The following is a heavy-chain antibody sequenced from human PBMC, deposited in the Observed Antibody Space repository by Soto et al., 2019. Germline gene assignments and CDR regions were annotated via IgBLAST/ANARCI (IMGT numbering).Heavy chain of an antibody. CDR1: GGSISSHY. D-gene: IGHD3-22*01. CDR3: ARVKEDYYDSSIGYFDY. Sequence: PSETLSLTCTVSGGSISSHYWSWIRQPPGKGLEWIAYMYYSGSTYYNPSLKSRLTISMDTSKNQFSLTLSSVTAADTAVYYCARVKEDYYDSSIGYFDYWGQGTLVTVSS. CDR2: MYYSGST. J-gene: IGHJ4*02. V-gene: IGHV4-59*06.